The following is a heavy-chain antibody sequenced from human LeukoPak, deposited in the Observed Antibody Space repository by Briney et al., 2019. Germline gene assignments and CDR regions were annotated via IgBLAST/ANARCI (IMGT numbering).Heavy chain of an antibody. CDR3: ARAEVYCSGSTCFLY. CDR2: INTNSGNP. J-gene: IGHJ4*02. Sequence: ASVKVSCKASGYTFTGYYMHWVRQAPGQGPEWMGWINTNSGNPTYAQGFTGRFVFSLDTSVTTAYLQISSLKAEDTAVYYCARAEVYCSGSTCFLYWGQGTLVTVSS. D-gene: IGHD2-15*01. V-gene: IGHV7-4-1*02. CDR1: GYTFTGYY.